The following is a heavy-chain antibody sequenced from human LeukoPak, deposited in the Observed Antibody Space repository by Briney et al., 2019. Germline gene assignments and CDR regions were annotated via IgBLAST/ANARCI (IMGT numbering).Heavy chain of an antibody. CDR3: ARVEMYSSGYDTFDY. J-gene: IGHJ4*02. V-gene: IGHV3-7*01. Sequence: GGSLRLSCAASGFTVSSNYMSWVRQAPGKGLEWVANIKQDGSEKYYVDSVKGRFTISRDNAKNSLYLQMNSLRAEDTAVYYCARVEMYSSGYDTFDYWGQGTLVTVSS. CDR1: GFTVSSNY. CDR2: IKQDGSEK. D-gene: IGHD5-12*01.